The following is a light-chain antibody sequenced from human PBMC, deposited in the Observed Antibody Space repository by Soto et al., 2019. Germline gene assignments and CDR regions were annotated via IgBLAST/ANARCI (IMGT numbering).Light chain of an antibody. CDR3: AAWDDSLNGFYV. Sequence: QSVLTQPPSASGTPGQRVTISCSGSSSNIGSNTVNCYQQLPGTAPKLLIYSNNQRPSGVPVRFSGSKSGTSASLAISGLQSEDEDDYYCAAWDDSLNGFYVFGTGTKLTVL. CDR2: SNN. J-gene: IGLJ1*01. CDR1: SSNIGSNT. V-gene: IGLV1-44*01.